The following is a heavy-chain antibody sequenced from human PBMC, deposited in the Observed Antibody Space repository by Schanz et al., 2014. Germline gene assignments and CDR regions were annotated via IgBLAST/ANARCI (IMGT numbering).Heavy chain of an antibody. V-gene: IGHV3-21*06. CDR3: VREVGAAAGLAWGLDY. Sequence: EVQLVESGGGLVQPGGSLRLSCAASGFIFSNFAMEWVRQAPGKGLEWVSAISSSSSYIYYADSVKGRFTISRDNAKSSLFLQMNSLRAEDTAVYYCVREVGAAAGLAWGLDYWGRGTLVTVSS. J-gene: IGHJ4*02. D-gene: IGHD6-13*01. CDR2: ISSSSSYI. CDR1: GFIFSNFA.